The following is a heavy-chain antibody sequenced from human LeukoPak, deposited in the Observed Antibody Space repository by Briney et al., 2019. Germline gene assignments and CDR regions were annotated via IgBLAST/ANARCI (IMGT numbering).Heavy chain of an antibody. Sequence: EGSLRLSCAASGFAFSSYWMTWVRQAPGKGLEWMANIRPDGNEKYYVDSVKGRFTIPRDNAKNSLYLQMNSLRAEDTAIYYCARVSIVVVPGSNWFDPWGQGTLVTVSS. CDR2: IRPDGNEK. CDR1: GFAFSSYW. CDR3: ARVSIVVVPGSNWFDP. J-gene: IGHJ5*02. D-gene: IGHD2-2*01. V-gene: IGHV3-7*01.